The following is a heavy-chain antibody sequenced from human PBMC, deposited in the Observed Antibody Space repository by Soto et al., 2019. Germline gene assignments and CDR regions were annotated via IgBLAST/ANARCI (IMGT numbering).Heavy chain of an antibody. CDR3: ARRRPTGYYNY. J-gene: IGHJ4*02. V-gene: IGHV3-11*05. Sequence: QVQLVESGGDLVKPGGSLRLSCAASGFPFSDYYMSWIRQAPGKGLEWVSSIGSSSSYTNYADSVKGRFTISRDNAKNSLYVQMNSLRAEDRAVYYCARRRPTGYYNYWGQGTLVTVSA. CDR2: IGSSSSYT. D-gene: IGHD3-9*01. CDR1: GFPFSDYY.